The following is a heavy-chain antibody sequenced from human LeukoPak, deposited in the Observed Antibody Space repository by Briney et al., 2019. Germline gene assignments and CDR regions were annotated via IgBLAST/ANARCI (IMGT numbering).Heavy chain of an antibody. CDR2: ISSSSSYI. V-gene: IGHV3-21*01. CDR1: GFTFSSYS. D-gene: IGHD2-2*01. Sequence: PGGSLRLSCAASGFTFSSYSMNWVRQAPGKGLEWVSSISSSSSYIYYADSVKGRFTISRDNAKNSLYLQMNSLRAEDTAVYYCARVGLECSSTSCQPMYYFDYWGQGTLVTVSS. J-gene: IGHJ4*02. CDR3: ARVGLECSSTSCQPMYYFDY.